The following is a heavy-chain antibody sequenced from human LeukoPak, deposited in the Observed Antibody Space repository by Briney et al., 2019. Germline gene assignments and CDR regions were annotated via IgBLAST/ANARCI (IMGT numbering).Heavy chain of an antibody. Sequence: GRSLRLSCAASGFTFDDYAMHWVRQAPGKGLEWVPGISWNSGSIGYADSVKGRFAISRDNAKNSLYLQMNSLRTEDTALYYCAKDPAPYSGSYYGWYFDLWGRGTLVTVSS. D-gene: IGHD1-26*01. V-gene: IGHV3-9*01. CDR1: GFTFDDYA. CDR2: ISWNSGSI. J-gene: IGHJ2*01. CDR3: AKDPAPYSGSYYGWYFDL.